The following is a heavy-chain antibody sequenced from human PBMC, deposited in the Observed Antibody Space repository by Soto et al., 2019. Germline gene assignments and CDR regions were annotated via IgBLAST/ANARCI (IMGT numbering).Heavy chain of an antibody. CDR3: ARGRQYQLLRFDP. CDR2: IYYSGST. Sequence: SETLSLTCTVSGGSISSGDYYWSWIRQPPGKGLEWIGYIYYSGSTYYNSSLKSRVTISVDTSKNQFSLKLSSVTAADTAVYYCARGRQYQLLRFDPWGQGTLVTV. J-gene: IGHJ5*02. V-gene: IGHV4-30-4*01. CDR1: GGSISSGDYY. D-gene: IGHD2-2*01.